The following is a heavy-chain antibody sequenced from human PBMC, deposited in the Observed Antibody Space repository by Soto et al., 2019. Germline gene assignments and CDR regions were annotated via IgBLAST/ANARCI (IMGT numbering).Heavy chain of an antibody. CDR1: GYTLTELA. Sequence: ASVKVSGKVSGYTLTELAMHWVRESPGKGLEWMGGFDAEDGKTKYSQKFQGRVTITRDTSASTAYMELSSLRSEDTAVYYCARDMRGLTYDFDYWGQGTLVTVSS. D-gene: IGHD2-15*01. CDR2: FDAEDGKT. J-gene: IGHJ4*02. V-gene: IGHV1-24*01. CDR3: ARDMRGLTYDFDY.